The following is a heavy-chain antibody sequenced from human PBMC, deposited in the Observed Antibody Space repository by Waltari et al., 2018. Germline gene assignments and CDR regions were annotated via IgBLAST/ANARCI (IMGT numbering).Heavy chain of an antibody. Sequence: EVQLVESGGSLVQPGGSLRLACPASGFTFNSYWIYWIRQAPGKGLEWVADIKGDGGEKYYVDSVKGRFTISRDNAKNSLYLEMNSLRAEDTAVYFCARGSNGAFDYWGQGTLVTVSS. CDR1: GFTFNSYW. CDR2: IKGDGGEK. D-gene: IGHD3-10*01. CDR3: ARGSNGAFDY. V-gene: IGHV3-7*04. J-gene: IGHJ4*02.